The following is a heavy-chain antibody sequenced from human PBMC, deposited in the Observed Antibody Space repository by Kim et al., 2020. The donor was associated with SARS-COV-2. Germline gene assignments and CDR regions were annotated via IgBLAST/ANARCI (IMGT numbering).Heavy chain of an antibody. CDR3: ARESGHLVVVVVTPCYYYYLDV. V-gene: IGHV4-34*01. J-gene: IGHJ6*03. D-gene: IGHD2-15*01. Sequence: SETLSLTCAVYGGSFSGYYWSWIRQPPGKGLVWIGEINHSGSTNYNPSLKSRVTISVDTSQIQFSLKLSSVTAADTAVYYCARESGHLVVVVVTPCYYYYLDVWGKGTTVTVSS. CDR2: INHSGST. CDR1: GGSFSGYY.